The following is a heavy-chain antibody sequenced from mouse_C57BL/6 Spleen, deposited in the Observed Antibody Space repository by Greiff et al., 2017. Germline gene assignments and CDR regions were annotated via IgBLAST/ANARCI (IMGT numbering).Heavy chain of an antibody. Sequence: QVQLQQSGPELVKPGASVKISRKASGYAFSSSWMNWVKQRPGKGLEWIGRIYPGDGDTNYNGKFKGKATLTADKSSSTAYMQLSSLTSEDSAVYFCAPLTGAGAMDYWGQGTSVTVSS. V-gene: IGHV1-82*01. J-gene: IGHJ4*01. CDR1: GYAFSSSW. CDR3: APLTGAGAMDY. D-gene: IGHD4-1*01. CDR2: IYPGDGDT.